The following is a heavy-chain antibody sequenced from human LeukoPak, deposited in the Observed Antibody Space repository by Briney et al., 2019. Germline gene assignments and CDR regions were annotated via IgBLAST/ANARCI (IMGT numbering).Heavy chain of an antibody. Sequence: GASVKVSCKASGGTFSSYAISWVRQAPGQGLEWMGGIIPIFGTANYAQKFQGRVTITTDESTSTAYMELSSLRSEDTAVYYCARVYCSSTSCYTYYFDYWGQGTLVTVSS. CDR2: IIPIFGTA. CDR3: ARVYCSSTSCYTYYFDY. V-gene: IGHV1-69*05. D-gene: IGHD2-2*01. CDR1: GGTFSSYA. J-gene: IGHJ4*02.